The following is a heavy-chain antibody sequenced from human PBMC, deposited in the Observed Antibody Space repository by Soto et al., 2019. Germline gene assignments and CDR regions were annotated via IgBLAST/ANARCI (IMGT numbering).Heavy chain of an antibody. J-gene: IGHJ4*01. Sequence: QVQLVQSGAEVKKPGASVRISCTASGYTFINYVITWVRQAPGQGLEWMGWVSAYNRNTNYAQKFQDRVTMTTDTSTRTAYMELRSLRSDDTAVYFCARESPWETLPYWGHGTLVTVSS. CDR2: VSAYNRNT. D-gene: IGHD1-26*01. V-gene: IGHV1-18*04. CDR3: ARESPWETLPY. CDR1: GYTFINYV.